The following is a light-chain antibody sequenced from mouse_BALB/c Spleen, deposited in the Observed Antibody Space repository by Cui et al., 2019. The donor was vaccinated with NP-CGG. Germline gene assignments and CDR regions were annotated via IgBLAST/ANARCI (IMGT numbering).Light chain of an antibody. CDR3: ALWYSNHWV. CDR1: TGAVTTSNY. J-gene: IGLJ1*01. V-gene: IGLV1*01. Sequence: QAVVTQESALTTSPGETVTLTCRSSTGAVTTSNYANWVQEKPDHLFTGLIGGNQNRAPGFPAKFSGSLIGDKAALTITGAQTEDEAIYFCALWYSNHWVFGGGTKLTVL. CDR2: GNQ.